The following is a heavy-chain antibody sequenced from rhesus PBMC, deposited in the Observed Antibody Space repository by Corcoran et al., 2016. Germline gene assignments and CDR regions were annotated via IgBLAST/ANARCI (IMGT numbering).Heavy chain of an antibody. CDR2: INGNGGST. D-gene: IGHD2-21*01. CDR3: ARYCTGSGCYGV. Sequence: QVQLQESGPGLVKPSETLSLTCAVSGGSFSSYWWSWIRQPPGKGLEWIGEINGNGGSTNYNPSLKSRVTISNDASKNQFSLKLSSVTAADTAVYYCARYCTGSGCYGVWGPGVLVTVSS. V-gene: IGHV4-80*01. J-gene: IGHJ5-1*01. CDR1: GGSFSSYW.